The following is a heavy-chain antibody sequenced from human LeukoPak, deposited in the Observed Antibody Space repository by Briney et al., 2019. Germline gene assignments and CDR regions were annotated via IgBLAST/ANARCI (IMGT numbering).Heavy chain of an antibody. J-gene: IGHJ4*02. CDR1: GDSINSGGYY. V-gene: IGHV4-31*03. CDR3: ARRTASGSYYLDY. D-gene: IGHD1-26*01. Sequence: SQTLSLTCTVSGDSINSGGYYVSWIRQLPGKGLEWIGYIYYSGSTYYNPSLKSRVTISADTSKNQFSLKLSSVTAADTAVYYCARRTASGSYYLDYWGQGTLVTVSS. CDR2: IYYSGST.